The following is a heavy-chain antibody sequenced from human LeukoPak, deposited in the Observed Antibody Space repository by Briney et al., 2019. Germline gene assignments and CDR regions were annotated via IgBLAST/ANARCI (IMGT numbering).Heavy chain of an antibody. CDR1: GYTFPRYG. J-gene: IGHJ4*02. Sequence: GASVKVSCMASGYTFPRYGISWVRQAPGQGLEWMGWISAYHGNTYYAEKLQGRVTMTTDTSTSTVSMELKSLRSRDAAVYYCARDRYDFCSVNGPYYFDYWGQGTLVTVSS. V-gene: IGHV1-18*01. D-gene: IGHD3-3*01. CDR2: ISAYHGNT. CDR3: ARDRYDFCSVNGPYYFDY.